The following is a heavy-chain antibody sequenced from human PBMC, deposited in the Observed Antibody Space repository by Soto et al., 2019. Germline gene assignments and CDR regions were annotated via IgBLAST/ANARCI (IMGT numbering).Heavy chain of an antibody. Sequence: SVKVSCKASGYTFTDYGISWVRQAPGQGLEWIGWISAYNGNTNNAQKLQDRVTMTTDSSTSTAYMELRSLRSDDTAVYYCARVGDIVVVGPWFDPWGQGTMVTVSS. CDR2: ISAYNGNT. CDR3: ARVGDIVVVGPWFDP. V-gene: IGHV1-18*04. CDR1: GYTFTDYG. D-gene: IGHD2-2*01. J-gene: IGHJ5*02.